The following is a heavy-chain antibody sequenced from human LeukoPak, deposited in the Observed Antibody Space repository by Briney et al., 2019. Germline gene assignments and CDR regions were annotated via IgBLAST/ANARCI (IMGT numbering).Heavy chain of an antibody. Sequence: SETLSLTCTVSGGSISSSSYYWGWIRQPPGKGLEWIGSIYYSGSTYYNPSLKSRVTISVDTSKNQFSLKLSSVTAADTAVYYCARDFAEGGILTGYSRFDYWGQGTLVTVSS. CDR3: ARDFAEGGILTGYSRFDY. CDR2: IYYSGST. J-gene: IGHJ4*02. V-gene: IGHV4-39*07. D-gene: IGHD3-9*01. CDR1: GGSISSSSYY.